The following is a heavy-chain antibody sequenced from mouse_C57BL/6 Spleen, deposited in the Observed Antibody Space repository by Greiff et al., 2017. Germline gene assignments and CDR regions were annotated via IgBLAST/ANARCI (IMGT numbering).Heavy chain of an antibody. Sequence: QVQLQQSGPELVKPGASVKLSCKASGYTFTSYEINWVKQRPGQGLEWIGWIYPSDGSTKYKEKFKGKATLSVDTSSSTAYMELRSLTSENSTVCFCAGVGLLDYWGQGTTLAVSS. CDR2: IYPSDGST. D-gene: IGHD2-13*01. CDR1: GYTFTSYE. J-gene: IGHJ2*01. V-gene: IGHV1-85*01. CDR3: AGVGLLDY.